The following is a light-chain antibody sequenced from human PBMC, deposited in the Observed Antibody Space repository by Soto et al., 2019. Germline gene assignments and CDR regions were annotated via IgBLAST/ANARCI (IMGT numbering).Light chain of an antibody. J-gene: IGKJ1*01. Sequence: DIQLTQSPSTLSASVGDRVTITCRASQSFSSWLAWYQHKPGKAPKLLIYKASTLKSGVPSRFSGSGSGTEFTLTISSLQPDDFATYYCQHYNSYSEAFGQGTKVDIK. CDR1: QSFSSW. V-gene: IGKV1-5*03. CDR3: QHYNSYSEA. CDR2: KAS.